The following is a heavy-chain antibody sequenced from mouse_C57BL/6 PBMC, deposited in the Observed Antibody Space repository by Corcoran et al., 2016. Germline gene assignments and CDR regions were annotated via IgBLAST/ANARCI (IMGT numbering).Heavy chain of an antibody. V-gene: IGHV8-12*01. CDR2: IYWDDDK. CDR1: GFSLSTSGMG. D-gene: IGHD2-4*01. CDR3: ARSGYYDYDEYYFDY. J-gene: IGHJ2*01. Sequence: QVTLKESGPGILQSSQTLSLTCSFSGFSLSTSGMGVSWIRQPSGKGLEWLAHIYWDDDKRYNPSLKSRLTISKDTSRNQVFLKITSVDTADTATYYCARSGYYDYDEYYFDYWGQGTTLTVSS.